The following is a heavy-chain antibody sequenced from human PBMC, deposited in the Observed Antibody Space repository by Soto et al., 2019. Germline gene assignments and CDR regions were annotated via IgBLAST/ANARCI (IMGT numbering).Heavy chain of an antibody. Sequence: EVQLVESGGGLVQPGGSLRLSCEASGFTFRNYDMHWVRQGTGKGLEWVSGISAAGDPDYADSVEGRFTISREDAQNSFCLQMNSLSVGDRAVYSFARTDRDFYRLDVWGQGTTVIVSS. CDR3: ARTDRDFYRLDV. J-gene: IGHJ6*02. CDR1: GFTFRNYD. CDR2: ISAAGDP. V-gene: IGHV3-13*05.